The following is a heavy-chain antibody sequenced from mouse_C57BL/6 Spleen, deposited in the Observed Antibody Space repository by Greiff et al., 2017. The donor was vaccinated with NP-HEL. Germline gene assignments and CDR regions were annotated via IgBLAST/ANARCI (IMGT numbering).Heavy chain of an antibody. CDR1: GYAFSSSW. CDR2: IYPGDGDT. CDR3: ARVGVARNAMDY. D-gene: IGHD1-1*02. J-gene: IGHJ4*01. Sequence: VKLQESGPELVKPGASVKISCKASGYAFSSSWMNWVKQRPGKGLEWIGRIYPGDGDTNYNGKFKGKATLTADKSSSTAYMQLSSLTSEDSAVYFCARVGVARNAMDYWGQGTSVTVSS. V-gene: IGHV1-82*01.